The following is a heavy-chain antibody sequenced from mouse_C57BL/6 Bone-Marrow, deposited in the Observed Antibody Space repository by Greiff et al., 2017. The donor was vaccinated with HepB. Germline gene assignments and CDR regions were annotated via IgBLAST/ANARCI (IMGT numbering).Heavy chain of an antibody. CDR1: GYTFTSYW. V-gene: IGHV1-55*01. CDR3: AVGRDGYAGFAY. Sequence: VQLQQPGAELVKPGASVKMSCKASGYTFTSYWITWVKQRPGQGLEWIGDIYPGSGSTNYNEKFKSKATLTVDTSSSTAYMQLSSLTSEDSAVYYCAVGRDGYAGFAYWGQGTLVTVSA. CDR2: IYPGSGST. J-gene: IGHJ3*01. D-gene: IGHD2-2*01.